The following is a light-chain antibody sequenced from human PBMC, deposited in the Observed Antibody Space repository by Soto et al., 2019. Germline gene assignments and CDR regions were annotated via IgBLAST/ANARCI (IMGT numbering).Light chain of an antibody. V-gene: IGKV3-20*01. CDR3: QQYGSSPIT. Sequence: ENVLTQSPGTLSLSPGERATLSCRAGQSVSSSFLAWYQQKPGQAPRLLIYAASSRATGIPDRFSGSGSGTDFTLTINRLEPEDFAVYYCQQYGSSPITFGQGTRLEIK. CDR2: AAS. CDR1: QSVSSSF. J-gene: IGKJ5*01.